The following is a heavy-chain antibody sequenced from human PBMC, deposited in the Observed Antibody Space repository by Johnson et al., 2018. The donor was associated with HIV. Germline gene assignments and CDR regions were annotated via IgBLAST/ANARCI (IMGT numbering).Heavy chain of an antibody. V-gene: IGHV3-30*04. D-gene: IGHD3-9*01. Sequence: QVQLVESGGGVVQPGRSLRLSCAASGFSFSSYAMHWVRQAPGKGLEWVAVVSYDGSERYYGDSVKGRFTISRDNSRNTLYLEMNSLRADDTAVYYCAKDLRVFDWFNAYDAFDIWGPGTMVTVSS. J-gene: IGHJ3*02. CDR2: VSYDGSER. CDR3: AKDLRVFDWFNAYDAFDI. CDR1: GFSFSSYA.